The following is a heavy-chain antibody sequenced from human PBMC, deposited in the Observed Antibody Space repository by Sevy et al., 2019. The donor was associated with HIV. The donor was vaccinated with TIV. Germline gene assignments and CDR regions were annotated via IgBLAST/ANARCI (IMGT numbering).Heavy chain of an antibody. J-gene: IGHJ6*02. V-gene: IGHV1-8*01. CDR2: MSAKSGNT. CDR3: ARWWGSSYYYYYAMDV. Sequence: ASVKVSCKTSGYTFTSYDIHWVRQATGEGLEWMGGMSAKSGNTGYAQKFQGRVTMTRDTSISTAYMELSSLRSEDTAVYYCARWWGSSYYYYYAMDVWGQGTTVTVSS. CDR1: GYTFTSYD. D-gene: IGHD2-8*02.